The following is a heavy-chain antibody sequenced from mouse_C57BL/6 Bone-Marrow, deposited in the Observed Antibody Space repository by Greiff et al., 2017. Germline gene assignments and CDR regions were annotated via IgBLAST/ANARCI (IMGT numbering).Heavy chain of an antibody. CDR3: ARRKIYSLRGFDY. V-gene: IGHV1-42*01. Sequence: EVQLQQSGPELVKPGASVKISCKASGYSFTGYYMNWVKQSPEKSLEWIGEINPSTGGTTYNQKFKAKATLTVDKSSSTAYMQLKSLTSEDSAVYDCARRKIYSLRGFDYWGQGTTLTVSS. J-gene: IGHJ2*01. CDR2: INPSTGGT. CDR1: GYSFTGYY. D-gene: IGHD2-1*01.